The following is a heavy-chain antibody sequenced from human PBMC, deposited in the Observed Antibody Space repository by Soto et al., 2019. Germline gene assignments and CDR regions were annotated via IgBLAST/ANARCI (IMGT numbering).Heavy chain of an antibody. CDR1: GFTLRNYA. D-gene: IGHD2-21*01. Sequence: EVQLLESGGGLVEPGGSPRLSCAASGFTLRNYAMSWVRQAPGKGLEWVSVISGGDGTTYYADSVKGRFTISRDNSKNILYLQMSSLRDEDTAVYYCAKAVVGGLGYFDYWGQGTLVTVSS. V-gene: IGHV3-23*01. CDR3: AKAVVGGLGYFDY. CDR2: ISGGDGTT. J-gene: IGHJ4*02.